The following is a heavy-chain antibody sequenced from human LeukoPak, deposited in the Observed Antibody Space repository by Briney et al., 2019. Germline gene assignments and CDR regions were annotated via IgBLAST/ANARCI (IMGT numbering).Heavy chain of an antibody. D-gene: IGHD3-10*01. V-gene: IGHV5-51*01. CDR3: ARLRITMVRGVIGPLDY. CDR2: IYPGDSDT. CDR1: GFTFSSYW. J-gene: IGHJ4*02. Sequence: PGGSLRLSCAASGFTFSSYWIGWVRQMPGKGLEWMGIIYPGDSDTGYSPSFQGQVTISADKSISTAYLQWSSLKASDTAMYYCARLRITMVRGVIGPLDYWGQGTLVTVSS.